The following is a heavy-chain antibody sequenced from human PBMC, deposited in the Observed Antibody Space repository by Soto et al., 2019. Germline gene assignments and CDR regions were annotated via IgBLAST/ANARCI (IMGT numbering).Heavy chain of an antibody. CDR1: GGSISSGDYY. CDR2: IYYSGST. CDR3: ARVGYSYGYGGDYYYYGMDV. D-gene: IGHD5-18*01. J-gene: IGHJ6*02. Sequence: SETLSLTCTVSGGSISSGDYYWSWIRQPPGKGLEWFGYIYYSGSTYYNPSLKSRVTMSVDTSKNQFSLKLSAVTAADTAVYYCARVGYSYGYGGDYYYYGMDVWGQGTTVTVSS. V-gene: IGHV4-30-4*01.